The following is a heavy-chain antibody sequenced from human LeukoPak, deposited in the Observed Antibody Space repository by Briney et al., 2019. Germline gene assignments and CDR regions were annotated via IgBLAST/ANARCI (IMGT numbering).Heavy chain of an antibody. CDR1: GGSISSGSYY. Sequence: SETLSLTCTVSGGSISSGSYYWSWIRQPAGKGLEWIGRIYHSGSTYYNPSLKSRVTISVDTSKNQFSLKLSSVTAADTAVYYCARNYYDSSGPIELPFDYWGQGTLVTVSS. D-gene: IGHD3-22*01. CDR2: IYHSGST. CDR3: ARNYYDSSGPIELPFDY. V-gene: IGHV4-61*02. J-gene: IGHJ4*02.